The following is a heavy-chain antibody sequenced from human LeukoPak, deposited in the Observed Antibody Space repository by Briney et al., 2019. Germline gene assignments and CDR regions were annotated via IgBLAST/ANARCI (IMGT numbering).Heavy chain of an antibody. Sequence: GGSLRLSCAASGFTFSDYYMSWIRQAPGKGLEWVSYISSSSSYTNYADSVKGRFTISRDNAKNLLYLQMNSLRAEDTAVYYCARDLGYSSSWLDYWGQGTLVTVSS. D-gene: IGHD6-13*01. V-gene: IGHV3-11*06. CDR2: ISSSSSYT. J-gene: IGHJ4*02. CDR1: GFTFSDYY. CDR3: ARDLGYSSSWLDY.